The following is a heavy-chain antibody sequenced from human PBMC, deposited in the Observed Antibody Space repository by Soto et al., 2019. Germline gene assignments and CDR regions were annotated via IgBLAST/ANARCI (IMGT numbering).Heavy chain of an antibody. Sequence: QVQLQQWGAGLLKPSETLSLTCAVNGGSFTGYYWSWVRQPPGKGLEWIGEIKDGGITNYSPSLRSXXTXSXDTSKKQFSLKVTSVTAADTAVYYCARGQEGVVATHWDQGTLVTVSS. V-gene: IGHV4-34*01. D-gene: IGHD2-2*01. CDR3: ARGQEGVVATH. CDR2: IKDGGIT. CDR1: GGSFTGYY. J-gene: IGHJ4*02.